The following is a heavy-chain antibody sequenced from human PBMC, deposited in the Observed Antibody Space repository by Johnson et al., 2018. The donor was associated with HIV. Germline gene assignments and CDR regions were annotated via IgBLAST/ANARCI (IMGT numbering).Heavy chain of an antibody. Sequence: QVQLVASVGGVVQPGRSLRLSCTASVFTFSSYAMHWVRQAPGKGLEWVAVISYDGSNKYYADSVKGRFTISRDNSKNTLYLQMNILRAEDTAVYYCARTRQGAFDIWGQGTMVTVSS. J-gene: IGHJ3*02. CDR1: VFTFSSYA. CDR3: ARTRQGAFDI. V-gene: IGHV3-30*14. CDR2: ISYDGSNK.